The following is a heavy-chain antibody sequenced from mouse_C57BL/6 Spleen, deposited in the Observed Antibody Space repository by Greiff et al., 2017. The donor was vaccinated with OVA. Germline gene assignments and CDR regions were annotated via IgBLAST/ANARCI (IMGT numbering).Heavy chain of an antibody. Sequence: QVQLQQSGAELVRPGASVTLSCKASGYTFTDYEMHWVKQTPVHGLEWIGAIDPETGGTAYNQKFKGKAILTADKSSSTAYMELRSLTSEDSAVYYCTRGGYTYGSSFFDYWGQGTTLTVSS. V-gene: IGHV1-15*01. D-gene: IGHD1-1*01. CDR1: GYTFTDYE. J-gene: IGHJ2*01. CDR3: TRGGYTYGSSFFDY. CDR2: IDPETGGT.